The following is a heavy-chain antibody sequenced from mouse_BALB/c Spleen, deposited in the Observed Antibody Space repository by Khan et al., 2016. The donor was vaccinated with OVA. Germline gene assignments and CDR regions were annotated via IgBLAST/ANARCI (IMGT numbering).Heavy chain of an antibody. CDR3: TRDGNYAHCYFDV. D-gene: IGHD2-1*01. Sequence: EVELVESGGDLVKPGGSLKLSCAASGFTFSSYTMSWVRQTPEKRLEWVATISSGGSYTYYPDSVKGRFTISRDNAKNTLYLQMSSLKSEDTAMYYSTRDGNYAHCYFDVWGAGTTVTVSS. CDR2: ISSGGSYT. CDR1: GFTFSSYT. V-gene: IGHV5-6-4*01. J-gene: IGHJ1*01.